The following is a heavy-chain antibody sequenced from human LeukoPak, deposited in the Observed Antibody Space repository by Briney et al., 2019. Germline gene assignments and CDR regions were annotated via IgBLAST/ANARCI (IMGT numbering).Heavy chain of an antibody. CDR2: ISWNSGSI. CDR1: GFTFDDYA. V-gene: IGHV3-9*01. D-gene: IGHD4-17*01. J-gene: IGHJ6*02. Sequence: PGGSLRLSCAASGFTFDDYAMHWVRQAPGKGLEWVSGISWNSGSIGYADSVKGRFTISRDNANNSLYLQMNSLRAEDTAVYYCARDRDGDYESYYYGMDVWGQGTTVTAAS. CDR3: ARDRDGDYESYYYGMDV.